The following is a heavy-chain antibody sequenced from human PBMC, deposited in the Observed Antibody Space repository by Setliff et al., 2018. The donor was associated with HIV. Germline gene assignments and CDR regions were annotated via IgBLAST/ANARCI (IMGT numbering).Heavy chain of an antibody. CDR3: AKDPTFSSNSYGGDYFDY. Sequence: GESLKISCAASGFAFSSQAMSWVRQAPGKGLDWVSVISESGYSADFVKGRFTISRDNSKNTLYLQMNTLRIEDTAIYYCAKDPTFSSNSYGGDYFDYWGQGALVTVSS. J-gene: IGHJ4*02. D-gene: IGHD6-13*01. CDR2: ISESG. V-gene: IGHV3-23*01. CDR1: GFAFSSQA.